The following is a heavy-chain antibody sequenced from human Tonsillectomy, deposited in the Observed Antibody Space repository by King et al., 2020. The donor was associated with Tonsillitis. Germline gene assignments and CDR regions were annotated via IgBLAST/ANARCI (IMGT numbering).Heavy chain of an antibody. D-gene: IGHD6-13*01. CDR3: AKTGASEQQLADLDY. CDR2: IFSGSSRT. V-gene: IGHV3-23*03. CDR1: GFTFSNFA. J-gene: IGHJ4*02. Sequence: VQLVESGGGLVQPGGSLRLSCAASGFTFSNFALSWVRQAPGKGLEWVSVIFSGSSRTFYADSVKGRFTISRDNSKNTLYLQMNSLRAEDTAIYYCAKTGASEQQLADLDYWGQGTLVTVSS.